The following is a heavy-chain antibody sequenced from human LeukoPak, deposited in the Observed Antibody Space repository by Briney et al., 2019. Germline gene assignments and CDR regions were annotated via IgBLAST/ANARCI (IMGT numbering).Heavy chain of an antibody. Sequence: SETLSLTCTVSGGSTSSYYWSWIRQPPGKGLEWIGYIYYSGSTNYNPSLKSRVTISVDTSKNQFSLKLSSVTAADTAVYYCARCYVVHVGWFDPWGQGTLVTVSS. V-gene: IGHV4-59*08. CDR3: ARCYVVHVGWFDP. D-gene: IGHD2-15*01. J-gene: IGHJ5*02. CDR1: GGSTSSYY. CDR2: IYYSGST.